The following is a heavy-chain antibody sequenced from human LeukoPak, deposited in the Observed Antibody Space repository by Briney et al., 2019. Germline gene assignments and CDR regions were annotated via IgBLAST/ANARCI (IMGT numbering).Heavy chain of an antibody. Sequence: SETLSLTCAVYGGSFSGYYWSWIRQPPGKGLEWIGEINHSGSTNYNPSLKSRVTISVDTSKNQFSLKLSSVTAADTAVYYCARASPRANIVVVVAATRSRYFDYWGQGTLVTVSS. CDR1: GGSFSGYY. CDR3: ARASPRANIVVVVAATRSRYFDY. J-gene: IGHJ4*02. V-gene: IGHV4-34*01. D-gene: IGHD2-15*01. CDR2: INHSGST.